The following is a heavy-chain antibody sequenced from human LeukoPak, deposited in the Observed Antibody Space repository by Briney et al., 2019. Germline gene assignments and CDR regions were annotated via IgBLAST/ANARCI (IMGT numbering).Heavy chain of an antibody. Sequence: SVKVSCKASGGTFSSYAISWVGQAPGQGLEWMGRIIPIFGTANYAQKFQGRVTITTDESTSTAYMELSSLRSEDTAVYYCARGGRRLNGDYLDYWGQGTLVTVSS. CDR1: GGTFSSYA. J-gene: IGHJ4*02. D-gene: IGHD4-17*01. CDR3: ARGGRRLNGDYLDY. V-gene: IGHV1-69*05. CDR2: IIPIFGTA.